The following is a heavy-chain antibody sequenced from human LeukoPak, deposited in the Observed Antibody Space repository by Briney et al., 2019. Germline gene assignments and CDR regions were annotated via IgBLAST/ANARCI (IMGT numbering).Heavy chain of an antibody. Sequence: ETLSLTCTVSGGSISSGGYYWSWIRQHPGKGLEWIGYIYYSGSTYYNPSLKSRVTISVDTSKNQFSLKLSSVTAADTAVYYCASSRRQWLVRDYWGQGTLVTVSS. CDR1: GGSISSGGYY. V-gene: IGHV4-39*01. D-gene: IGHD6-19*01. CDR3: ASSRRQWLVRDY. J-gene: IGHJ4*02. CDR2: IYYSGST.